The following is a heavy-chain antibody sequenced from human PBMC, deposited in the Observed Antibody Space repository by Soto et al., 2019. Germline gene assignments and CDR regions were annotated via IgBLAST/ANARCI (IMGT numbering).Heavy chain of an antibody. Sequence: SETLSLTCAVYGGSFSGYYWSWIRQPPGKGLEWIGEINHSGSTNYNPSLKSRVTISVDTSKNQFSLKLSSVTAADTAVYYCARSEWLNPPYFDYWGQGTLVTVSS. CDR2: INHSGST. D-gene: IGHD6-19*01. V-gene: IGHV4-34*01. J-gene: IGHJ4*02. CDR3: ARSEWLNPPYFDY. CDR1: GGSFSGYY.